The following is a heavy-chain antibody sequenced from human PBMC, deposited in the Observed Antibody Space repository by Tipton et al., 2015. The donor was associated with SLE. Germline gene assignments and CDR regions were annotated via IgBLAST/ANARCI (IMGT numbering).Heavy chain of an antibody. CDR1: GGSFSGYY. D-gene: IGHD2-2*01. Sequence: TLSLTCAVYGGSFSGYYWSWIRQPPGKGLEWIGEINHSGSTNYNPSLKSRVTISVDTSKNQFSLKLSSVTAADTAVYYCARACSRSSTSCHGAFDIWGQGTMVTVSS. J-gene: IGHJ3*02. V-gene: IGHV4-34*01. CDR3: ARACSRSSTSCHGAFDI. CDR2: INHSGST.